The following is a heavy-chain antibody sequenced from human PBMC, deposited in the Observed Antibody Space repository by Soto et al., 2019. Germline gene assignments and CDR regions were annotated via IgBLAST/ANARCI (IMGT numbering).Heavy chain of an antibody. CDR2: ISGYNGDA. V-gene: IGHV1-18*01. CDR3: AKNCEQPYYYYVLDV. Sequence: QVQLVQSGAEVKMPGASVKVSCKASGYTFTRYGISWVRQAPGQGLEWMGWISGYNGDANYAQRFQGRVSMTIDTSTTTANRELSTLTSDDTAVCYAAKNCEQPYYYYVLDVWGQGTTVTVSS. D-gene: IGHD1-1*01. J-gene: IGHJ6*02. CDR1: GYTFTRYG.